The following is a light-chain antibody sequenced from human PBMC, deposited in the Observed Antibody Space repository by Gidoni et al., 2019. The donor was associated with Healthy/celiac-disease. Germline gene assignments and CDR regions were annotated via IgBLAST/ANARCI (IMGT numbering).Light chain of an antibody. Sequence: DIVMTQSPDSLAVSLGERATINCKSSQSVLYSSNNKNYLTWYQQKPGQPPKLLIYWASTRESGVPDRFSGSGSGTDFTLTISSLQAEDVAVYYCQQYYSTPPTFXQXTQVEIK. CDR1: QSVLYSSNNKNY. V-gene: IGKV4-1*01. CDR2: WAS. CDR3: QQYYSTPPT. J-gene: IGKJ1*01.